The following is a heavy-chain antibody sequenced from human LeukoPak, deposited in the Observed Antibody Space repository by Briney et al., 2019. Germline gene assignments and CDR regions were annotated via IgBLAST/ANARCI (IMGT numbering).Heavy chain of an antibody. Sequence: GASVKVSCKASGFTFTSSAVQWVRQARGQRLEWIGWIVVGSGNTNYAQKFQERVTITRDMSTSTAYMELSSLRSEDTAVYYCAADPYGSGSTYYFDYWGQGTLVTVSS. J-gene: IGHJ4*02. CDR1: GFTFTSSA. V-gene: IGHV1-58*01. D-gene: IGHD3-10*01. CDR3: AADPYGSGSTYYFDY. CDR2: IVVGSGNT.